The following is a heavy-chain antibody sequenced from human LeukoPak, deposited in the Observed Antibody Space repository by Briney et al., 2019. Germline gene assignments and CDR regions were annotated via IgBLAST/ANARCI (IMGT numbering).Heavy chain of an antibody. CDR1: GDSISSYY. J-gene: IGHJ4*02. V-gene: IGHV4-4*07. Sequence: SETLSLTCTVSGDSISSYYWSWIRQPAGKGLEWIGRIYTSGSTSYNPSLKNRVTMPVDRSKNQFSLKLSSVTAADTAVYYCASTTYYYDSSGYCFLDYWGQGTLVTVSS. CDR3: ASTTYYYDSSGYCFLDY. D-gene: IGHD3-22*01. CDR2: IYTSGST.